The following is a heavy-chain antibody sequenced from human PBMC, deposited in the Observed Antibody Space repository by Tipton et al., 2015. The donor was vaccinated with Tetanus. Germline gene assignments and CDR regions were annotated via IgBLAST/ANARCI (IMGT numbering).Heavy chain of an antibody. D-gene: IGHD5-24*01. CDR2: IFPGDSNT. Sequence: VQLVQSGPEVKKPGESLKISCKGSGYRFTSYWIGWVRQMPGKGLEWMGIIFPGDSNTRYSPSFQGQVTISADKSSSTAYLQWSSLKASDTAMYYCAREMGTGFGAFDIWGRGTMVTVSS. V-gene: IGHV5-51*01. CDR3: AREMGTGFGAFDI. J-gene: IGHJ3*02. CDR1: GYRFTSYW.